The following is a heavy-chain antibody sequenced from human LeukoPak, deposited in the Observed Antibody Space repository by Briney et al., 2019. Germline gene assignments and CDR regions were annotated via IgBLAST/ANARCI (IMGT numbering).Heavy chain of an antibody. Sequence: GGSLRLSCAASGFTFSSYGMHWVRQAPGKGLEWVAVIWCDGSNKYYADSVKGRFTIFRDNSKNTLYLQMNSLRAEDTAVYYCAKYLEWYHTDLFDYWGQGTLVTVSS. J-gene: IGHJ4*02. CDR1: GFTFSSYG. D-gene: IGHD3-3*01. CDR2: IWCDGSNK. V-gene: IGHV3-33*06. CDR3: AKYLEWYHTDLFDY.